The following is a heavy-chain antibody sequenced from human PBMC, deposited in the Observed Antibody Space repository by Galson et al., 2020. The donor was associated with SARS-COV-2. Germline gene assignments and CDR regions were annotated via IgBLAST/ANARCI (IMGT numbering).Heavy chain of an antibody. J-gene: IGHJ3*02. D-gene: IGHD1-26*01. CDR3: ARDSSGSYYGACDS. CDR1: GFTFSSYA. V-gene: IGHV3-30-3*01. Sequence: GESMKISCAASGFTFSSYAMHWVRQAPGKGLEWVAVISSDGSNQYYADSVKGRFTISRDNSKNTLYLQMNSLRAEDTYVYYCARDSSGSYYGACDSWGQGTMGTVSS. CDR2: ISSDGSNQ.